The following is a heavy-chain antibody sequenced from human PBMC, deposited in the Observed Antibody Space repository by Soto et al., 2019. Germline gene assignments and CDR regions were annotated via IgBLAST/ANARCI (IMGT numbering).Heavy chain of an antibody. CDR3: ARDLVSGSDFWRAYNGGYFDY. V-gene: IGHV1-18*01. J-gene: IGHJ4*02. CDR2: ISPYNGNT. Sequence: QVQLVQSGAEVKRPGASVKVSCKASGYTFRNYGITWVRQAPGQGLEWMAWISPYNGNTNYAQDLQGRVTMTTATSTSTAYMERRSLTSEDTAMYYCARDLVSGSDFWRAYNGGYFDYWGQGTLVTVSS. CDR1: GYTFRNYG. D-gene: IGHD3-3*01.